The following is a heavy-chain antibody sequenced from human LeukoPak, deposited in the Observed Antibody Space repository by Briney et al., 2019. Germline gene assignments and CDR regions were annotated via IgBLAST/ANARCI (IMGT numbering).Heavy chain of an antibody. CDR1: GFTFSSYW. D-gene: IGHD2-15*01. CDR2: INSDGSST. Sequence: GGSLRLSCAASGFTFSSYWMHWVRHAPGKGLVGVSRINSDGSSTSYADSVKGRFTISRDNAKNTLYLQMNSLRAEDTAVYYCARAHTYCSGGSCTYYYYGMDVWGQGTTVAVSS. V-gene: IGHV3-74*01. CDR3: ARAHTYCSGGSCTYYYYGMDV. J-gene: IGHJ6*02.